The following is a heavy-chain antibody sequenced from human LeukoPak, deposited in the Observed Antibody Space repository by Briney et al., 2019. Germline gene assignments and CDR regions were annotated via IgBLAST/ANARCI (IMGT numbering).Heavy chain of an antibody. Sequence: PGGSLRLSCTASVFTFSSFEMNWVRRAPGKGLEWVSYISGSSSTIYYAGSVKGRFTISRDNAKNSLYLQMNSLRDEDTAVYYCARDHSSDWYSLVVTSEYFQHWGQGTLVTVSS. CDR1: VFTFSSFE. J-gene: IGHJ1*01. V-gene: IGHV3-48*02. D-gene: IGHD6-19*01. CDR2: ISGSSSTI. CDR3: ARDHSSDWYSLVVTSEYFQH.